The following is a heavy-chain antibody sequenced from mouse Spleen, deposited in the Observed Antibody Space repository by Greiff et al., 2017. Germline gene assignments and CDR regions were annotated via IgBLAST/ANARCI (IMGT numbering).Heavy chain of an antibody. J-gene: IGHJ3*01. CDR3: AREGNYAWFAY. CDR1: GYTFTSYW. CDR2: INPSNGRT. V-gene: IGHV1S81*02. Sequence: VKLQESGAELVKPGASVKLSCKASGYTFTSYWMHWVKQRPGQGLEWIGEINPSNGRTNYNEKFKSKATLTVDKSSSTAYMQLSSLTSEDSAVYYCAREGNYAWFAYWGQGTLVTVSA. D-gene: IGHD2-1*01.